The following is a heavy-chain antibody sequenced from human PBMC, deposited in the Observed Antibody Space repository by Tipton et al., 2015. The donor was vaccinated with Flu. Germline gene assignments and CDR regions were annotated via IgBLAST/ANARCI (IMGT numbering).Heavy chain of an antibody. CDR1: GGSISSGSYY. J-gene: IGHJ4*02. Sequence: TLSLTCTVLGGSISSGSYYWGWIRQPAGKGLEWIGRIYTSGSTNYNPSLKSRVTISVDTSKNQFSLKLSSVTAADTAVYYCARGAVAGTLDYWGQGTLVTVSS. CDR2: IYTSGST. D-gene: IGHD6-19*01. V-gene: IGHV4-61*02. CDR3: ARGAVAGTLDY.